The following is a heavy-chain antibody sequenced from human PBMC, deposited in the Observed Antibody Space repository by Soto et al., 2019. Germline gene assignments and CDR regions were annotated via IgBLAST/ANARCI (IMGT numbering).Heavy chain of an antibody. J-gene: IGHJ4*01. D-gene: IGHD6-19*01. CDR3: ARGRSSGWNRIDY. Sequence: SETVSLTCTVTVSGAYISSYYWSWIRQPPGKGLEWIGYIYDSGSTNYNPSLKSRVTMSVDTSKNQFSLKLTAVTAADTAVYYCARGRSSGWNRIDYWGQGTLVTVSS. V-gene: IGHV4-59*01. CDR2: IYDSGST. CDR1: GAYISSYY.